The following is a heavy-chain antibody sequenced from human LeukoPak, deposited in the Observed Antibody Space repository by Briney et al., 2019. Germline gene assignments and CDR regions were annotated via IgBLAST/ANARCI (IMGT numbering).Heavy chain of an antibody. J-gene: IGHJ6*03. Sequence: GGSLRLSCAASGFTFSSYWMSWVRQAPGKGLEWVANIKQVGSEKYYVDSVKGRFTISRDNAKNSLYVQMNSLRAEDTAVYYCARYGVTPYYYYYYMDVWGKGTTVAVSS. D-gene: IGHD4-11*01. CDR3: ARYGVTPYYYYYYMDV. CDR2: IKQVGSEK. V-gene: IGHV3-7*01. CDR1: GFTFSSYW.